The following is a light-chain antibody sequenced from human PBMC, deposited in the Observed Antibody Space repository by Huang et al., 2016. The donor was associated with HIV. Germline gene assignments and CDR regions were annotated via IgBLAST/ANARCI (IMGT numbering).Light chain of an antibody. CDR2: GAS. CDR1: QNVNTD. CDR3: QQYNDWPPLT. Sequence: EVVMTQSPATLSVSPGERATLSCRASQNVNTDLAWYKQIPGQAPRLLIYGASTRATGISPRFSGSGSETEFTLTSSGLQSEDFAVYYCQQYNDWPPLTFGGGTKVEIK. J-gene: IGKJ4*01. V-gene: IGKV3-15*01.